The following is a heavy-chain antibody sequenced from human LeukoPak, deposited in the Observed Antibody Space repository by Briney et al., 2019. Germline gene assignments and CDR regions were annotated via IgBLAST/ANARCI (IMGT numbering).Heavy chain of an antibody. D-gene: IGHD3-3*01. CDR1: GGSISSSSYY. Sequence: PSETLSLTCTVSGGSISSSSYYWGWIRQPPGKGLEWIGSIYYSGSTYYNPSLKSRVTISVDTSKNQFSLKLSSVTAADTAVYYCARPVVRFLEWLSPYDAFDIWGQGTMVTVSS. V-gene: IGHV4-39*01. J-gene: IGHJ3*02. CDR2: IYYSGST. CDR3: ARPVVRFLEWLSPYDAFDI.